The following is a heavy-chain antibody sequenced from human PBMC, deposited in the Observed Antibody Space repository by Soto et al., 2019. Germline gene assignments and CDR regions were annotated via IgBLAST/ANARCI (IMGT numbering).Heavy chain of an antibody. CDR1: GFSLSTSGVG. CDR2: VYWDDDK. CDR3: AHSEVTGSGGGFDY. V-gene: IGHV2-5*02. D-gene: IGHD3-10*01. J-gene: IGHJ4*02. Sequence: SGPYAGEPTQTLTLTCTFSGFSLSTSGVGVGWIRQPPGKALEWLALVYWDDDKRYSPSLKSRLTITKDTSKNQVVLTVTNMDPVDTATYFCAHSEVTGSGGGFDYWGQGTLVTVSS.